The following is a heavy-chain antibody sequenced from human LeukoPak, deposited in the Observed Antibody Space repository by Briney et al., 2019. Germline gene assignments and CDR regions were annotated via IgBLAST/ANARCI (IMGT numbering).Heavy chain of an antibody. V-gene: IGHV4-61*02. CDR2: LYTSGST. CDR3: AREGVITMVRGVNFGY. D-gene: IGHD3-10*01. CDR1: GASVSSGHYY. Sequence: KSSETLSLTCTVSGASVSSGHYYWGWIRQPAGKGLEWIGRLYTSGSTNSNPSLKSRLTMSLDTSKNQFSLQLTSVTAADTAVYYCAREGVITMVRGVNFGYWGQGTLVTVSS. J-gene: IGHJ4*02.